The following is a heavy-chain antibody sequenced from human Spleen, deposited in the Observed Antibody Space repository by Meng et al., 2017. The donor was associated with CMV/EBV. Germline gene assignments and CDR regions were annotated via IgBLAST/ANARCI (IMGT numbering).Heavy chain of an antibody. CDR3: VRGPQISWLRSRFAAFDI. CDR2: IYYSGST. J-gene: IGHJ3*02. D-gene: IGHD5-12*01. V-gene: IGHV4-59*12. CDR1: VGSISSYY. Sequence: SETLSLTCTVSVGSISSYYWSWIRQPPGKGLERIGYIYYSGSTNYNPSLKSRVTMSVDTSKNQFSLKLSSVTAADTAVYYCVRGPQISWLRSRFAAFDIWGRGTMVTVSS.